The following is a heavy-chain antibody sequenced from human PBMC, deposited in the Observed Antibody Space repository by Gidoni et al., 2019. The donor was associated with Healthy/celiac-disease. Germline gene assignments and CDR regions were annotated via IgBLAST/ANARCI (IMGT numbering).Heavy chain of an antibody. J-gene: IGHJ4*02. CDR2: ISYDGSNK. Sequence: QVQLVESGGGVVQPGRSLRLSCAASGFTFSSYGMHWVRQAPGKGLEWVAVISYDGSNKYYADSVKGRFTISRDNSKNTLYLQMNSLRAEDTAVYYCAKGEDGCGGDCYPLWYWGQGTLVTVSS. V-gene: IGHV3-30*18. D-gene: IGHD2-21*02. CDR3: AKGEDGCGGDCYPLWY. CDR1: GFTFSSYG.